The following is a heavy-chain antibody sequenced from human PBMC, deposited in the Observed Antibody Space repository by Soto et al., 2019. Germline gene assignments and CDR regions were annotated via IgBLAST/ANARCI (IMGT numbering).Heavy chain of an antibody. V-gene: IGHV3-7*05. J-gene: IGHJ4*02. CDR2: IKEDGSEK. CDR3: ASAHGYTFDY. CDR1: GFTFSSYW. Sequence: GGSLRLSCTASGFTFSSYWMNWVRQAPGKGLEWVGNIKEDGSEKFYVDSVKGRFTISRDNAKNSLYLDMNSLRSDDTAVYYCASAHGYTFDYWGQGTLVTVSS. D-gene: IGHD3-16*02.